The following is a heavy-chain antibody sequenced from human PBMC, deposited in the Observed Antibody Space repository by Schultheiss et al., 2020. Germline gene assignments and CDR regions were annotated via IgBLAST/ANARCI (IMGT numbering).Heavy chain of an antibody. CDR1: GFTFSDYY. V-gene: IGHV3-11*01. Sequence: GGSLRLSCAASGFTFSDYYMTWIRQAPGKGLEWVSYISSSGYVTYYADSVKGRFTISRDNGKPSVHLQINSLRAEDTAVYYCARVKDLELPDIWGQGTLVTVSS. D-gene: IGHD1-7*01. J-gene: IGHJ4*02. CDR2: ISSSGYVT. CDR3: ARVKDLELPDI.